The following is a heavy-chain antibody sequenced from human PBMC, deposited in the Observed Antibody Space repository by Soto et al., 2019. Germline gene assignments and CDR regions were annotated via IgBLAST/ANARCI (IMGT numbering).Heavy chain of an antibody. CDR2: ISSNGGST. D-gene: IGHD5-12*01. J-gene: IGHJ6*03. CDR1: GFTFSSYA. CDR3: ARDLEKVTWLRSQYYYYYYMDV. V-gene: IGHV3-64*01. Sequence: GGSLRLSCAASGFTFSSYAMHWVRQAPGKGLEYVSAISSNGGSTYYANSVKGRFTISRDNSKNTLYLQMGSLRVEDMAVYYCARDLEKVTWLRSQYYYYYYMDVWGKGTTVTVSS.